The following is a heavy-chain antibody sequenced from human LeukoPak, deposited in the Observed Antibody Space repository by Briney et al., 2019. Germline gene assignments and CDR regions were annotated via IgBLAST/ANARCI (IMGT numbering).Heavy chain of an antibody. CDR2: IYTSGST. CDR1: GGSISSYY. Sequence: PSETLSLTCTVSGGSISSYYWSWIRQPGGKGLEWIGRIYTSGSTNYNPSLKSRVTMSVDTSKNQFSLKLSSVTAADTAVYYCARDLLVRANYYDSSGYYLYYYYMDVWGKGTTVTVSS. CDR3: ARDLLVRANYYDSSGYYLYYYYMDV. J-gene: IGHJ6*03. D-gene: IGHD3-22*01. V-gene: IGHV4-4*07.